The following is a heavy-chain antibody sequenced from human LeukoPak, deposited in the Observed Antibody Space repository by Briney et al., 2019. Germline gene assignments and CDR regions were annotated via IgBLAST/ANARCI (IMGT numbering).Heavy chain of an antibody. V-gene: IGHV3-48*01. J-gene: IGHJ6*02. CDR2: ISSSSRTI. CDR3: ARLRYYAMDV. CDR1: GFTFSTYD. Sequence: GGSLRLSCAASGFTFSTYDMNWVRQAPGKGLEWVSYISSSSRTISYADSVKGRFTISRDNAKNSLYLQMNSLRAEDTAVYYCARLRYYAMDVWGQGTTVTASS.